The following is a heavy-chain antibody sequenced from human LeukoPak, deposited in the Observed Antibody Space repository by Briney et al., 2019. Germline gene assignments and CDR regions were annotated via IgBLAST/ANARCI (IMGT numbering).Heavy chain of an antibody. CDR2: ISYDGSNK. D-gene: IGHD6-19*01. CDR3: AKDQGSSGCPSFDY. V-gene: IGHV3-30*18. J-gene: IGHJ4*02. Sequence: GRSLRLSCAASGFTFSSYGMHWVRQAPGKGLEWVAVISYDGSNKYYADSVKGRFTISRDNSKNTLYLQMNSLRAEDTAVYYCAKDQGSSGCPSFDYWGRGTLVTVSS. CDR1: GFTFSSYG.